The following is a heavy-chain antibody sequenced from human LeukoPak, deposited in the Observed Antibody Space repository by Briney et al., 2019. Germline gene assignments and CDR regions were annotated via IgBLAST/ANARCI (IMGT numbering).Heavy chain of an antibody. CDR2: ISAYNGNT. V-gene: IGHV1-18*01. CDR3: ARDPVNSSGWYYGMDV. CDR1: GYTFTSYG. Sequence: ASVKVSCKASGYTFTSYGISWVRQAPGQGLEWMGWISAYNGNTNYAQKLQGRVTMTTDTSTSTAYMELRSLRSDDTAVYYCARDPVNSSGWYYGMDVWGRGTTVTVSS. D-gene: IGHD6-19*01. J-gene: IGHJ6*02.